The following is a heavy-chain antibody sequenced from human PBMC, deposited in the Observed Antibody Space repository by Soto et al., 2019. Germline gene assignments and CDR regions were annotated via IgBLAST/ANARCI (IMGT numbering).Heavy chain of an antibody. CDR2: IKQDGSET. V-gene: IGHV3-7*01. CDR3: ARQRSDAFDS. D-gene: IGHD1-1*01. CDR1: GFTFSGYW. Sequence: EVQLVESGGGLVQPGGSLRLSCTASGFTFSGYWMSWVRQAPGKGLEWVANIKQDGSETYYVDSVKGRFSISRDNAKNSLFLRMISLRADDTAVYYCARQRSDAFDSWGQGTMVTVSS. J-gene: IGHJ3*02.